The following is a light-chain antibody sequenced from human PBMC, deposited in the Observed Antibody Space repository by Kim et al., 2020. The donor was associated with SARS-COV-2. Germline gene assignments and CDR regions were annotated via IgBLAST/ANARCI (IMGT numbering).Light chain of an antibody. CDR2: SEE. J-gene: IGLJ3*02. CDR3: AAWDESLSGPV. Sequence: GQRGTVACSGGSSNSGRKDLYWCQQHTETAAKVLIFSEELRPSGVADRFSGSKSGTSAALASRELRSEDEADYYCAAWDESLSGPVFGGGTLLTVL. CDR1: SSNSGRKD. V-gene: IGLV1-47*02.